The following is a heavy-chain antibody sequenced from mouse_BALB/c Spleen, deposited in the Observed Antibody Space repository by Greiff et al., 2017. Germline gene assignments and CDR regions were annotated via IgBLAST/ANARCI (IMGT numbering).Heavy chain of an antibody. CDR1: GFSLTSYG. V-gene: IGHV2-5-1*01. CDR2: IWRGGST. D-gene: IGHD4-1*01. Sequence: QVQLQQSGPSLVQPSQSLSITCTVSGFSLTSYGVHWVRQSPGKGLEWLGVIWRGGSTDYNAAFMSRLSNTKDNSKSHVFFKMNSLHADDTAIYYCAKNEGLGRAMDYWGQGTSVTVSS. CDR3: AKNEGLGRAMDY. J-gene: IGHJ4*01.